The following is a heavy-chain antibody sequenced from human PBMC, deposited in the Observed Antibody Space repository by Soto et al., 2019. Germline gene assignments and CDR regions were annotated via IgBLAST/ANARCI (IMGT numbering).Heavy chain of an antibody. CDR2: VYYTGST. V-gene: IGHV4-59*01. CDR3: ARGVAVPGAHIDY. J-gene: IGHJ4*02. Sequence: SETLSLTCSVSGGSISGSYWSWIRQSPGKGLEWLGYVYYTGSTNYSPSLRSRVSISVDTSKNEFSLRLSSVTAADTAVYFCARGVAVPGAHIDYWGQGTQVAVSS. CDR1: GGSISGSY. D-gene: IGHD6-19*01.